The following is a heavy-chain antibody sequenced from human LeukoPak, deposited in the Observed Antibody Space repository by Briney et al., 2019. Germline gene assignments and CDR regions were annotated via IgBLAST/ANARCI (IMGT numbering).Heavy chain of an antibody. J-gene: IGHJ4*02. CDR3: ARVVTYYYDSSGYYLI. CDR1: GYTFTSYG. Sequence: GASVKVSCKASGYTFTSYGISWVRQAPGQGLEWMGWISAYNGNTNYAQKLQGRVTMTTDTSTSTAYMELRSLRSDDTAVYYCARVVTYYYDSSGYYLIWGQGTLVTVSS. CDR2: ISAYNGNT. D-gene: IGHD3-22*01. V-gene: IGHV1-18*01.